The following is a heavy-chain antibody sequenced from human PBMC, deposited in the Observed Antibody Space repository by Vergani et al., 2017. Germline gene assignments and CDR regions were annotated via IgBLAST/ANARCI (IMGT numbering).Heavy chain of an antibody. CDR3: ARGDYGILTGYRY. J-gene: IGHJ4*02. CDR2: INPSGGHT. V-gene: IGHV1-46*03. Sequence: QVQVVQSGAEVKKSGASVKVSCKTSGYTFSNHYMHWVRQAPGQGLEWMGIINPSGGHTNYAQKFQGRVTMTRDTSTSTVYMELSSLRSEDTAIYYCARGDYGILTGYRYWLQGTLVTVSA. CDR1: GYTFSNHY. D-gene: IGHD3-9*01.